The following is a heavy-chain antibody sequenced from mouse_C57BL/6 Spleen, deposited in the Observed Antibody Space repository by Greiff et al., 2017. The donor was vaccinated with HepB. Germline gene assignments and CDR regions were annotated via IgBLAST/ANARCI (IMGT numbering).Heavy chain of an antibody. CDR3: ARRAGKGFDY. J-gene: IGHJ2*01. Sequence: QVQLQQPGAELVMPGASVKLSCKASGYTFTSYWMHWVKQRPGQGLEWIGEIDPSDSYTNYNQKFKGKSTLTVDKSSSTAYMQLSSLTSEDSAVYYGARRAGKGFDYWGQGTTLTVSS. CDR1: GYTFTSYW. CDR2: IDPSDSYT. D-gene: IGHD3-3*01. V-gene: IGHV1-69*01.